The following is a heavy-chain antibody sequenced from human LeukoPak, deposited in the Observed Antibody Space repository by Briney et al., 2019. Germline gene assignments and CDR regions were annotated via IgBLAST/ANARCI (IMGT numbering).Heavy chain of an antibody. V-gene: IGHV3-33*01. CDR3: ARFHARIAVGDEAYY. D-gene: IGHD6-19*01. J-gene: IGHJ4*02. CDR2: IWYDGSNK. Sequence: PGGSLRLSCAASGFTFSSYGMHWVRRAPGKGLEWVAVIWYDGSNKYYADSVKGRFTISRDNSKNTLYLQMNSLRAEDTAVYYCARFHARIAVGDEAYYWGQGTLVTVSS. CDR1: GFTFSSYG.